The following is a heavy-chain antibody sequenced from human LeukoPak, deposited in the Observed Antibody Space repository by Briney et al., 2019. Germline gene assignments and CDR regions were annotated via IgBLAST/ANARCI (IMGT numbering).Heavy chain of an antibody. CDR2: ISYGGSNK. CDR3: AKLPFYCSTTSCYAFDY. Sequence: GRSLRLSCAASGFTFSNYGMHWVRQAPGKGLEWVALISYGGSNKYYTDSVKGRFTISRDNSKNTLSLQMNSLRAEDTAVYYCAKLPFYCSTTSCYAFDYWGQGTLVTVSS. J-gene: IGHJ4*02. V-gene: IGHV3-30*18. CDR1: GFTFSNYG. D-gene: IGHD2-2*01.